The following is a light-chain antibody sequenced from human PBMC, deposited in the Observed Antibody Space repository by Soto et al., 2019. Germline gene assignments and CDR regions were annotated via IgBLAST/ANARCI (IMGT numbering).Light chain of an antibody. J-gene: IGLJ1*01. CDR2: EVS. CDR3: SSFINRSTIV. Sequence: QSALTQPASVSGAPGQSVTISCTGTSSDIGDYKYVSWYQKHPGRAPKALIYEVSNRPSNVSLRFSGSKSGTTAFLIISGLQADDEADYYCSSFINRSTIVFGSGTKLTVL. V-gene: IGLV2-14*01. CDR1: SSDIGDYKY.